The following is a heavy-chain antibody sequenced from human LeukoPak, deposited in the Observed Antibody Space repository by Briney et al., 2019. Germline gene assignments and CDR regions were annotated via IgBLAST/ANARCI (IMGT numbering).Heavy chain of an antibody. CDR1: GFTFSSYA. J-gene: IGHJ4*02. Sequence: GGSLRLSCAASGFTFSSYAMSWVRQAPGKGLEWVSAISGSGGSTYYADSVKGRFTISRDNSKNTLYLQMNSLRAEDTAVYYCAKDIMRSGGSCCYFDYWGQGTLVTVSS. V-gene: IGHV3-23*01. CDR2: ISGSGGST. D-gene: IGHD2-15*01. CDR3: AKDIMRSGGSCCYFDY.